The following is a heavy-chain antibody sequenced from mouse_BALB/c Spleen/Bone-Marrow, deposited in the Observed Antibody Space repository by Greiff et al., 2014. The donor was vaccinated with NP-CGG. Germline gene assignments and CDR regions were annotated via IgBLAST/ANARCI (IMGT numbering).Heavy chain of an antibody. J-gene: IGHJ2*01. CDR1: GYAFSAYW. V-gene: IGHV1-80*01. D-gene: IGHD1-1*01. CDR3: ARSGYGSNYDY. CDR2: IYPGDGDT. Sequence: LVESGAEQVRPGSSVKISCKASGYAFSAYWMIWVKQRPGQGLEWIGQIYPGDGDTNYNGKFKGKATLTADKSSSTAYMQLSSLTSEDSAVYFCARSGYGSNYDYWGQGTTLTVSS.